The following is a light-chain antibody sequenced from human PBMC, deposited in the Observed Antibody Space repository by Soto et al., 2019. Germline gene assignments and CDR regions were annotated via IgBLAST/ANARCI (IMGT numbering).Light chain of an antibody. CDR1: QSVNNNY. Sequence: EIVLTQSPGTLSLSPGERATLSCRASQSVNNNYLAWYQQKPGQAPRLLIYGASSRATGIPDRFSGSGSGTDFTLPISRLEPEDFAVYYCQQYGSSPLITFGQGTRLEIK. J-gene: IGKJ5*01. CDR2: GAS. CDR3: QQYGSSPLIT. V-gene: IGKV3-20*01.